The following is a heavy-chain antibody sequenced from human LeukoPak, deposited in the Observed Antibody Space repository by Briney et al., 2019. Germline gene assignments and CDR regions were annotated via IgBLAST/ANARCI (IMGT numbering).Heavy chain of an antibody. Sequence: PSETLSLTCSVSSGSVSSITHYWTWIRQPPGKGLEWIGYIYYTGRTNYNPSLKSRVTISVDKSKNQFSLQLNSVTAADTAVYYCARFGYVETSVVTPIKYFFAMDVWGQGTTVTVSS. D-gene: IGHD4-23*01. J-gene: IGHJ6*02. CDR1: SGSVSSITHY. CDR2: IYYTGRT. V-gene: IGHV4-61*05. CDR3: ARFGYVETSVVTPIKYFFAMDV.